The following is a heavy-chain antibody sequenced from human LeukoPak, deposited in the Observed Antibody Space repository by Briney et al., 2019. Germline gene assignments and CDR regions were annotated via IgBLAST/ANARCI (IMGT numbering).Heavy chain of an antibody. CDR2: ISWNSGSI. CDR3: AKDLERGGYYYMDV. D-gene: IGHD1-1*01. CDR1: GFTFDDYA. J-gene: IGHJ6*03. Sequence: GGSLRLSCAASGFTFDDYAMHWVRQAPGKGLEWVSGISWNSGSIGYADSVKGRFTISRDNSKNSLYLQMNSLRAEDTALYYCAKDLERGGYYYMDVWGKGTTVTVSS. V-gene: IGHV3-9*01.